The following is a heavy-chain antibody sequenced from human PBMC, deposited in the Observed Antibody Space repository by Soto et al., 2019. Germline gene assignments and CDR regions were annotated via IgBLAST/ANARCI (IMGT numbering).Heavy chain of an antibody. Sequence: ASVKVSCKASGYTFTSCGISWVRQAPGQGLEWMGWISAYSGNTNYAQKFQGRVTMTTDTSTSTAYMELRSLRSDDTAVYYCARDYPISSGWYRCDYWGQGTLVTVSS. CDR1: GYTFTSCG. CDR2: ISAYSGNT. V-gene: IGHV1-18*01. CDR3: ARDYPISSGWYRCDY. D-gene: IGHD6-19*01. J-gene: IGHJ4*02.